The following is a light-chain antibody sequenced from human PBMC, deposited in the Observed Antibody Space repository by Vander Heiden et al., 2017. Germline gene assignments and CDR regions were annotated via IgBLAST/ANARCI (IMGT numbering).Light chain of an antibody. Sequence: DIVLTQSPGTLSLSPGERATLSCRASQSVTTSYLAWYQQKPGQAPRLLIYGASSRATGIPDRFSGSGSGTDFTLTISRLEPEDFAVYYCQQYHTSPPYTFGSETKLEIK. CDR2: GAS. J-gene: IGKJ2*01. CDR1: QSVTTSY. CDR3: QQYHTSPPYT. V-gene: IGKV3-20*01.